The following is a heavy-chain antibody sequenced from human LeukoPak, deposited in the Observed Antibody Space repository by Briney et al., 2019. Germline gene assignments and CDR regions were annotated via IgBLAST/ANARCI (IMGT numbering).Heavy chain of an antibody. CDR3: AREDCSGGSCFHRYGMDV. D-gene: IGHD2-15*01. CDR1: GYTFTSYG. J-gene: IGHJ6*02. CDR2: ISAYNGNT. Sequence: ASVKVSCKASGYTFTSYGTSWVRQAPGQGLEWMGWISAYNGNTNYAQKLQGRVTMTTDTSTSTAYMELRSLRSDDTAVYYCAREDCSGGSCFHRYGMDVWGQGTTVTVSS. V-gene: IGHV1-18*01.